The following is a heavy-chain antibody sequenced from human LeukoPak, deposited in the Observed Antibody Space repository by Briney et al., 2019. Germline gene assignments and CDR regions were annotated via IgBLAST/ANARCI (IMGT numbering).Heavy chain of an antibody. J-gene: IGHJ4*02. CDR1: GYTFTNYY. CDR2: INSSGGGT. V-gene: IGHV1-46*01. CDR3: ARDVFGLDY. D-gene: IGHD3-10*01. Sequence: ASVKVSCKASGYTFTNYYMHWVRQAPGQGLEWMGVINSSGGGTTYAQKFQGRVAMTRDTSTSTVYMELSSLRSEDTAVYYCARDVFGLDYWGQGTLVTVSS.